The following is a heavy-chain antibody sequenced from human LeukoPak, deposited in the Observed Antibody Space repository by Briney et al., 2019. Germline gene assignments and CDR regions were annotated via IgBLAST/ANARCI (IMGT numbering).Heavy chain of an antibody. CDR2: ISLNSGSI. CDR1: GFTFDDYA. J-gene: IGHJ6*02. Sequence: GGSLRLSCAASGFTFDDYAMRWVRQAPGKGLEWVSGISLNSGSIGYADSVKGRFTISRDNAKNSLYLQMNSLRAEDTALYYCAKSTSVRALYYYYGMDVWGQGTTVTVSS. V-gene: IGHV3-9*01. CDR3: AKSTSVRALYYYYGMDV. D-gene: IGHD2-2*01.